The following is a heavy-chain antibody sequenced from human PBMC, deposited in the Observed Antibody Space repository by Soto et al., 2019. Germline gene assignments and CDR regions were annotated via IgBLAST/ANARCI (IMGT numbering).Heavy chain of an antibody. V-gene: IGHV3-21*01. CDR2: ISSSSSYI. CDR1: GFTLSSYS. D-gene: IGHD3-22*01. J-gene: IGHJ5*02. CDR3: ARDHPYYYDSSGYYLNWFDP. Sequence: GGSLRLSCAASGFTLSSYSMNWVRQAPGKGLEWVSSISSSSSYIYYADSVKGRFTISRDNAKNSLYLQMNSLRAEDTAVYYCARDHPYYYDSSGYYLNWFDPWGQGTLVTVSS.